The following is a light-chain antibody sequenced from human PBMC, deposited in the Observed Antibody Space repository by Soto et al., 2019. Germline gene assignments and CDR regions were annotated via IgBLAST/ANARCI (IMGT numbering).Light chain of an antibody. CDR3: QHYNSYAS. CDR1: QSISSW. V-gene: IGKV1-5*03. Sequence: DIQMTQSPSTLSASVGDRVTITCRASQSISSWLAWYQQKPGKAPKLLIYEAFSLESGVPSRFSGSGSGTDFTLTISSLQPDDFATYYCQHYNSYASFGQGTKVEIK. J-gene: IGKJ1*01. CDR2: EAF.